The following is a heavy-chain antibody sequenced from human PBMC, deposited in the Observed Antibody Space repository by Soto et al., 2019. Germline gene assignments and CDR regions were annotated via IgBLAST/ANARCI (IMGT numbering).Heavy chain of an antibody. J-gene: IGHJ6*02. CDR1: GGSISSGDYY. D-gene: IGHD5-18*01. Sequence: QVQLQESGPGLVKPSQTLSLTCTVSGGSISSGDYYWGWIRQLPGKGLEWIGDTYYSGSTYYNPSLKRRGTISVDTSKNQFSLKLSSETAADTAVYYCARASPVVTDVWGQGTTVTVSS. CDR2: TYYSGST. CDR3: ARASPVVTDV. V-gene: IGHV4-30-4*01.